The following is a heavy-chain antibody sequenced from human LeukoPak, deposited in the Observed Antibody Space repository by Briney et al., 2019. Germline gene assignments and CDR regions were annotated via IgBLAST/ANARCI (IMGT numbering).Heavy chain of an antibody. CDR3: ARPYYYDSRIDP. Sequence: PSETLSLTCTVSGGSVTSGDYYWSWIRQPPGKGLEWIAYTYYSSSTYYNRYLKSRVIMSADTSKNQRSLKLRSVTAADTAVYYCARPYYYDSRIDPWGQGILVTVSS. J-gene: IGHJ5*02. CDR1: GGSVTSGDYY. V-gene: IGHV4-30-4*02. D-gene: IGHD3-22*01. CDR2: TYYSSST.